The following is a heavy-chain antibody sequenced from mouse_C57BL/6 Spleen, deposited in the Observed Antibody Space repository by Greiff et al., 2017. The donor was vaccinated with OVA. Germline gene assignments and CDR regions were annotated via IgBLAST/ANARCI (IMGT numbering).Heavy chain of an antibody. Sequence: EVKLVESGGGLVQPGGSLKLSCAASGFTFSDYYMYWVRQTPEKRLEWVAYISNGGGSTYYPDTVKGRFTISRDNAKNTLYLQMSRLKSEDTAMDYCARHHYDGFFDYWGQGTTLTVSS. J-gene: IGHJ2*01. CDR1: GFTFSDYY. V-gene: IGHV5-12*01. CDR3: ARHHYDGFFDY. D-gene: IGHD2-3*01. CDR2: ISNGGGST.